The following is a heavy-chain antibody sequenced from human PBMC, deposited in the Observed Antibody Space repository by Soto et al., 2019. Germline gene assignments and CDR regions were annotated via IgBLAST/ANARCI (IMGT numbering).Heavy chain of an antibody. CDR1: GGTFSSYT. J-gene: IGHJ4*02. CDR3: SSQSMRPRPLPGYSFDY. CDR2: IIPIMNIT. D-gene: IGHD6-6*01. Sequence: QVQQVRSGAEVKKPGSSVKVPCKASGGTFSSYTISWVRQAPGQGLEWMARIIPIMNITNCAQKFQDRVTLTADTSTNTAYRELSSLTSEDTAVYYCSSQSMRPRPLPGYSFDYWGQGVLVTVSS. V-gene: IGHV1-69*02.